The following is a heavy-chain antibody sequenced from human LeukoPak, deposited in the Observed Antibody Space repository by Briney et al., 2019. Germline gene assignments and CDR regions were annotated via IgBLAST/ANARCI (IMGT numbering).Heavy chain of an antibody. D-gene: IGHD2-2*01. CDR3: ARGLGYCTSTTCLLPFDY. CDR1: GFTVSTYY. Sequence: GGSLRLSCAASGFTVSTYYMTWVRQAPGRGLECVSVIYSGGSTYYADSVKGRFTVSRDNSKNTLYLQMNSLRAEDTAMYYCARGLGYCTSTTCLLPFDYWGQGTLVTVSS. J-gene: IGHJ4*02. V-gene: IGHV3-53*01. CDR2: IYSGGST.